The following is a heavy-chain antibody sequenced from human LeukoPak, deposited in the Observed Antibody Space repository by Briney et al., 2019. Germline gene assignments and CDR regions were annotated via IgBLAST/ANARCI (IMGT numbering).Heavy chain of an antibody. D-gene: IGHD1-26*01. Sequence: ASVKVSCKASGYTFTSYYMHWVRQAPGQGLEWMGIINPSGGGTNYAQKFQGRVTMTRDTSISTAYMELSRLRSDDTAVYYCARDSASGSYYKGGFDYWGQGTLVTVSS. CDR3: ARDSASGSYYKGGFDY. J-gene: IGHJ4*02. CDR1: GYTFTSYY. V-gene: IGHV1-2*02. CDR2: INPSGGGT.